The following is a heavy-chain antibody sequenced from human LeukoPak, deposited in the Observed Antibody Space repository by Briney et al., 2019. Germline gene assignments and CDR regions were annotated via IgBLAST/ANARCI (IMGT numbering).Heavy chain of an antibody. CDR1: GGSISSYY. CDR2: IYHSGST. Sequence: SETLSLTCTVSGGSISSYYWSWIRQPPGKGLEWIGYIYHSGSTNYNPSLKSRVTISVDTSKNQFSLKLSSVTAADTAVYYCARETLDWFYPWGQGTLVTVSS. V-gene: IGHV4-59*01. CDR3: ARETLDWFYP. J-gene: IGHJ5*02.